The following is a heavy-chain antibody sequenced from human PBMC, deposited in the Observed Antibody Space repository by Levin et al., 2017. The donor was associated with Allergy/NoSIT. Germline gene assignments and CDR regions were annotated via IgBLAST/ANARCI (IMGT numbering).Heavy chain of an antibody. CDR3: ARDSEPASSYGSGTYAFSDY. V-gene: IGHV3-21*01. CDR2: ISDSSTYI. CDR1: GFTFSTYS. J-gene: IGHJ4*02. Sequence: AGGSLRLSCAASGFTFSTYSMNWVRQAPGKGLEWVSSISDSSTYIYYADSVKGRFTISRDNAKNSLYLQMDSLRAEDTAVYYCARDSEPASSYGSGTYAFSDYWGQGSLVTVSS. D-gene: IGHD3-10*01.